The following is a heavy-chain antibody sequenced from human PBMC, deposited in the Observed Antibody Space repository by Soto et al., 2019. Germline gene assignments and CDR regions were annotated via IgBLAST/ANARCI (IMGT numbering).Heavy chain of an antibody. J-gene: IGHJ3*02. Sequence: EVQLVESGGGLVQPGGSLRLSCAASGFTVSSNYMSWVRQAPGKGLEWVSVIYSGGSTYYADSVKGRFTISRDNSKNTRYLQMNSLRAEDTAVYYCARDESGYSGYDYGNDAFDIRGLGTMVTVSS. CDR3: ARDESGYSGYDYGNDAFDI. CDR2: IYSGGST. D-gene: IGHD5-12*01. CDR1: GFTVSSNY. V-gene: IGHV3-66*01.